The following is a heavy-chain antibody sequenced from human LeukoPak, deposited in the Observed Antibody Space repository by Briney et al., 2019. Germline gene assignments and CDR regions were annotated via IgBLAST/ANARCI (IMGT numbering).Heavy chain of an antibody. CDR2: INHSGSP. Sequence: SSETLSLTCSVSDYSISSGYYWGWIRQPPGKGLEWIGSINHSGSPNYNPSLKSRVTISLDTSKNQFSLNLSSVTAADTAVYYCAREGYCSGTSCYNFNYWGQGTLVTVSS. CDR3: AREGYCSGTSCYNFNY. CDR1: DYSISSGYY. J-gene: IGHJ4*02. D-gene: IGHD2-2*02. V-gene: IGHV4-38-2*02.